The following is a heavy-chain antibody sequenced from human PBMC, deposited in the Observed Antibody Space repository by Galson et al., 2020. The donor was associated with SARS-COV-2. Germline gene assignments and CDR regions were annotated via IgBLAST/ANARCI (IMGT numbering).Heavy chain of an antibody. Sequence: GESLKISCEASGFTFSEYYMMWIRQAPGKGLEWVSYISSSGTATYYADSVNGRFTISRDNAKNSLYLQMNSQRGEDTAVYFCATKPPGHCISTRCPSYYYYYMDVWGRGTTVTVSS. D-gene: IGHD2-2*01. V-gene: IGHV3-11*01. J-gene: IGHJ6*03. CDR3: ATKPPGHCISTRCPSYYYYYMDV. CDR2: ISSSGTAT. CDR1: GFTFSEYY.